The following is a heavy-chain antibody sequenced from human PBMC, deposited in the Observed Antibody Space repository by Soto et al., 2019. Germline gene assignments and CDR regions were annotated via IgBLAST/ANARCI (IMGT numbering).Heavy chain of an antibody. V-gene: IGHV3-30-3*01. J-gene: IGHJ4*02. CDR1: GFTFSSYS. Sequence: PXGCLRLSCAASGFTFSSYSMHWVRQAPGKGLEWVAVISYDGSNKYYADSVKGRFTISRDNSKNTLYLQMNSLRAEDTAVYYCARDIAASRDFGDWGQGTLVTVSS. D-gene: IGHD2-15*01. CDR2: ISYDGSNK. CDR3: ARDIAASRDFGD.